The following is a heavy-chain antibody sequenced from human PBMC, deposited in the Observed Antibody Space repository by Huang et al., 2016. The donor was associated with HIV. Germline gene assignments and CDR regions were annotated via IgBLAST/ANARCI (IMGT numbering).Heavy chain of an antibody. CDR2: IRNDGMKK. D-gene: IGHD3-22*01. CDR3: ARGDYYDSSGYHPGYFDY. CDR1: GFILSNYG. V-gene: IGHV3-33*04. J-gene: IGHJ4*02. Sequence: VQLIESGGGVVQPGKSLRLSCATSGFILSNYGMDWVRQAAGKVLKWVAFIRNDGMKKNYADSVRGRFTVGRDNGNNTLFLQMRSLGVDDTAVYYCARGDYYDSSGYHPGYFDYWGQGILVTVSS.